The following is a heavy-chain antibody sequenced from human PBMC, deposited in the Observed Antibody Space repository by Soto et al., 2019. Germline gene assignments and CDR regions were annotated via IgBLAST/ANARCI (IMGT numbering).Heavy chain of an antibody. V-gene: IGHV1-46*01. D-gene: IGHD3-22*01. J-gene: IGHJ4*02. CDR1: GYSFSSYY. Sequence: QVQLVQSGAEVKKPGASVKVSCKASGYSFSSYYMHWVRQAPGQGLECMGIINPSGGSTSYAQKFQGRVTMTRDTSTSTVYMEVSSLRSEDTAVYYCARSRPTYYYDSSGYYAFDYWGQGTLVTVSS. CDR3: ARSRPTYYYDSSGYYAFDY. CDR2: INPSGGST.